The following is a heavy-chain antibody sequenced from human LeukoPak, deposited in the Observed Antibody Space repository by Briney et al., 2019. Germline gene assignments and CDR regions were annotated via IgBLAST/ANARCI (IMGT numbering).Heavy chain of an antibody. V-gene: IGHV3-30*02. CDR3: AKSGLNRFDF. CDR2: IRYDASNK. D-gene: IGHD2-15*01. CDR1: GFTFSSYG. J-gene: IGHJ4*02. Sequence: GGSLRLSCAASGFTFSSYGMHWVRQAPGKGLEWVAFIRYDASNKYYADSVRGRFTISRDNSKNTLYLQMNSLRVEDTAVYYCAKSGLNRFDFWGQGTLVTVSS.